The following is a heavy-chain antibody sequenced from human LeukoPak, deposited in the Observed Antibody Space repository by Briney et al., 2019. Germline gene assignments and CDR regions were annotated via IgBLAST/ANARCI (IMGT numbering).Heavy chain of an antibody. CDR3: ARVTGYRIEDYFDY. V-gene: IGHV4-59*01. J-gene: IGHJ4*02. CDR1: GGSISSYY. Sequence: SQTLSLTCTVSGGSISSYYWSWVRQPPGKGLEWIGYIHYSGSTNYNPSLKSRVTISVKTSKNEFSLKQRSVTAADTGVYYCARVTGYRIEDYFDYWGQGTLVSVSS. CDR2: IHYSGST. D-gene: IGHD6-13*01.